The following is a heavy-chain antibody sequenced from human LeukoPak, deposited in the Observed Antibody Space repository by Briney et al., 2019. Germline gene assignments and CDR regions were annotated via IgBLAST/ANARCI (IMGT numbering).Heavy chain of an antibody. CDR3: ARLDEATIFYFDY. J-gene: IGHJ4*02. Sequence: GGSLRLSCATSGFTFSDSAIHWVRQASGKGLEWIGRIRSEANSFATAYAASVEGRFTISRDDSENTAFLQMNSLRAEDTAVYYCARLDEATIFYFDYWGQGTLVTVSS. D-gene: IGHD5-12*01. V-gene: IGHV3-73*01. CDR2: IRSEANSFAT. CDR1: GFTFSDSA.